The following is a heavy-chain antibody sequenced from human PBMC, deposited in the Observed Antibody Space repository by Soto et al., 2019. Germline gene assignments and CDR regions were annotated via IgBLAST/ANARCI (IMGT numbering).Heavy chain of an antibody. J-gene: IGHJ6*03. CDR2: IIPILGIA. D-gene: IGHD3-10*01. CDR1: GGTFSSYT. CDR3: AREPSITMVRGTHMDV. Sequence: QVQLVQSGAEVKKPGSSVKVSCKASGGTFSSYTISWVRQAPGQGLEWMGRIIPILGIANYAQKFQGRVTITADKSTSTAYMELSSLRSEDTAVYYCAREPSITMVRGTHMDVWGKGTTVTVSS. V-gene: IGHV1-69*08.